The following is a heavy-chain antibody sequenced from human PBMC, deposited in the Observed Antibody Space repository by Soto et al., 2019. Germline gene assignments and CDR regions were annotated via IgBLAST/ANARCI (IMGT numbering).Heavy chain of an antibody. V-gene: IGHV5-51*01. CDR3: AASIFYYGMDV. J-gene: IGHJ6*02. CDR1: GYTFTNYW. CDR2: IYPGDSDT. Sequence: PGESLKISCKGAGYTFTNYWIGWVRQMPGKGPEWMGIIYPGDSDTKYNPSFQGQVTISAEQSITTTYLQWSSLKASDTAIYYCAASIFYYGMDVWGQGTTVTVSS.